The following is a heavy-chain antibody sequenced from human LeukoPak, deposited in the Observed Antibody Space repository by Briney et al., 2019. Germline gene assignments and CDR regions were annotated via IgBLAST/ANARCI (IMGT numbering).Heavy chain of an antibody. CDR1: GGSISSGGYS. CDR3: ARGGFGELYDYFDY. J-gene: IGHJ4*02. CDR2: IYHSGST. Sequence: NPSQTLSLTCAVSGGSISSGGYSWSWIRQPPGKGLEWIGYIYHSGSTYYNPSLKGRVTISVDRSKNQFSLKLSSVTVADTAVYYCARGGFGELYDYFDYWGQGTLVTVSS. V-gene: IGHV4-30-2*01. D-gene: IGHD3-10*01.